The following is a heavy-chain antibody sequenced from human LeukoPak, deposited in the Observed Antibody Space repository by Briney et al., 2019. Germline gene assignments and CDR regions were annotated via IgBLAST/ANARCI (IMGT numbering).Heavy chain of an antibody. CDR1: GVTLSSYA. Sequence: AGGSLRLSCAASGVTLSSYAMSWVRQAPGKGLEWVSAISGSGGSTYYADSVKGRFTISRDNSKNTLYLQMNSLRAEDTAVYYCAKDSRAIKPRTFDIWGQGTMVTVSS. CDR3: AKDSRAIKPRTFDI. CDR2: ISGSGGST. J-gene: IGHJ3*02. D-gene: IGHD5-12*01. V-gene: IGHV3-23*01.